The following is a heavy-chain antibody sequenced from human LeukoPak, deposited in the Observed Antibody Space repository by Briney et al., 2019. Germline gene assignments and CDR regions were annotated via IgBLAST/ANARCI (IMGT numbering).Heavy chain of an antibody. CDR1: GFTFDDYA. V-gene: IGHV3-9*01. Sequence: GRSLRLSCAASGFTFDDYAMHWVRQAPGKGLEWVSGISWNSGSIGYADSVKGRFTISRDNAKNSLYLQMNSLRAEDTALYYCAKDGDVWGKGTTVTVSS. CDR3: AKDGDV. J-gene: IGHJ6*04. CDR2: ISWNSGSI.